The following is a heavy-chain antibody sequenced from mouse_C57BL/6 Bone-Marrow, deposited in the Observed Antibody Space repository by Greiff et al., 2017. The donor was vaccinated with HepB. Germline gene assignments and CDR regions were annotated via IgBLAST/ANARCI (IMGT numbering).Heavy chain of an antibody. D-gene: IGHD4-1*02. Sequence: VHVKQSGAELVRPGASVKLSCTASGFNIKDSYMHWVKQRPEQGLEWIGRIDPEDGVNEYAPKFQDKATMTADTSSNTAYLQLSSLTSEDTAVYYCTPNWERDYWGQGTTLTVSS. J-gene: IGHJ2*01. CDR1: GFNIKDSY. CDR3: TPNWERDY. V-gene: IGHV14-1*01. CDR2: IDPEDGVN.